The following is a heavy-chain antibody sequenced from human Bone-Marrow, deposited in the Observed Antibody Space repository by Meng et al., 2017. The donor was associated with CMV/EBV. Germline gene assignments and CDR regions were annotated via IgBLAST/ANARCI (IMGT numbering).Heavy chain of an antibody. D-gene: IGHD3-3*01. V-gene: IGHV4-31*03. CDR2: IYYSGST. Sequence: SETLSLTCTVSGGSISSGGYYWSWIRQHPGKGLEWIGYIYYSGSTYYNPSLKSRVTISVDTSKNQFSLKLSSVTAADTAVYYCARGGPYYGFWSGYSLFYYYYGMDVWGQGTTVTVSS. CDR3: ARGGPYYGFWSGYSLFYYYYGMDV. CDR1: GGSISSGGYY. J-gene: IGHJ6*02.